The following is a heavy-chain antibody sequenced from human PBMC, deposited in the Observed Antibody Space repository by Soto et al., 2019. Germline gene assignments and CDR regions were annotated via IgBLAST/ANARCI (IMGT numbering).Heavy chain of an antibody. J-gene: IGHJ3*02. V-gene: IGHV5-51*01. Sequence: GESLKISCKGSGYSFTSYWIGWVRQMPGKGLEWMGIIYPGDSDTRYSPSFQGQVTISADKSISTAYLQWSSLKASDTAMYYCASSTEFGVVTDAFDIWGQGTMVTVSS. CDR3: ASSTEFGVVTDAFDI. D-gene: IGHD3-22*01. CDR2: IYPGDSDT. CDR1: GYSFTSYW.